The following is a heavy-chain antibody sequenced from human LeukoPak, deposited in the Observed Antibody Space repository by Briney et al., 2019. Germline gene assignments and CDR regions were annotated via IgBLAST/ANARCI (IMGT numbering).Heavy chain of an antibody. D-gene: IGHD3-10*01. J-gene: IGHJ5*02. V-gene: IGHV3-23*01. Sequence: GGSLRLSCAASGFTFSSYAMSWVRQLTGEGLEWVSNVTGTGGGTYYADSVKGRFTISRDHSKNTLSLQVNSLRGEDTALYDCAKDWGYASGTYYTSWGQGTLVTVSP. CDR1: GFTFSSYA. CDR2: VTGTGGGT. CDR3: AKDWGYASGTYYTS.